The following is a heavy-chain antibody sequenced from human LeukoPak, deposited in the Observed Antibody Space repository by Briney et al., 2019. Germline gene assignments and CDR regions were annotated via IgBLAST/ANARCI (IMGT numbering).Heavy chain of an antibody. CDR3: ARDGVVTPYYFDC. J-gene: IGHJ4*02. D-gene: IGHD3-3*01. Sequence: ASVKVSCKTSGYIFTSYGISWVRQAPGQGLEWMGWISGYSGDPNYARKLQGRVTMTTDTSTSTAYMELRSLRSDDTAVYYCARDGVVTPYYFDCWGQGTPVTVSS. CDR1: GYIFTSYG. CDR2: ISGYSGDP. V-gene: IGHV1-18*01.